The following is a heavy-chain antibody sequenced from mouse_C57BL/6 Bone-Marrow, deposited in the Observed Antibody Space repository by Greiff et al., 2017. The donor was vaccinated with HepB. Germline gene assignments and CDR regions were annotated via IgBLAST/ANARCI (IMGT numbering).Heavy chain of an antibody. CDR3: TRVNWDFWYFDV. CDR2: IDPENGDT. J-gene: IGHJ1*03. CDR1: GFNIKDDY. D-gene: IGHD4-1*01. V-gene: IGHV14-4*01. Sequence: EVQLQQSGAELVRPGASVKLSCTASGFNIKDDYMHWVKQRPEQGLEWIGWIDPENGDTEYASKFQGKATITADTSSNTAYLQLSSLTSEDTAVYYCTRVNWDFWYFDVWGTGTTVTVSS.